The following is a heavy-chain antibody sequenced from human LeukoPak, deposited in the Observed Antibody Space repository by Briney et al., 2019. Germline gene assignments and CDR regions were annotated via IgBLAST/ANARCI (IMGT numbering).Heavy chain of an antibody. Sequence: SETLSLTCTVSGGSISSSSYYWGWIRQPPGKGLEWIGSIYYSGSTYYNPSLKSRVTISVDTSKNQFSLKLSSVTAADTAVYYCARDRGYSGYLENWFDPWGQGTLVTVSS. CDR3: ARDRGYSGYLENWFDP. D-gene: IGHD5-12*01. V-gene: IGHV4-39*07. J-gene: IGHJ5*02. CDR2: IYYSGST. CDR1: GGSISSSSYY.